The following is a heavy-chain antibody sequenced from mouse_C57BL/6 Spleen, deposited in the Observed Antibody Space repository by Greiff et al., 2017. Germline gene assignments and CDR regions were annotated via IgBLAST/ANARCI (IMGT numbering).Heavy chain of an antibody. CDR3: ARFRLLYAMDY. CDR2: IDPSDSET. Sequence: QVQLQQPGAELVRPGSSVKLSCKASGYTFTSYWMHWVKQRPIQGLDWIGNIDPSDSETHYNQKFKDKATLTVDKSSSTAYMQLSSLTSEDSAVYYCARFRLLYAMDYGGQGTSVTVSS. J-gene: IGHJ4*01. V-gene: IGHV1-52*01. CDR1: GYTFTSYW.